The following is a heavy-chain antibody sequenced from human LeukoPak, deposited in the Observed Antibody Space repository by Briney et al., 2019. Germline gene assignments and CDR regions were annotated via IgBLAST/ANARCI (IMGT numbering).Heavy chain of an antibody. CDR1: GFTFSGHW. V-gene: IGHV3-7*01. J-gene: IGHJ4*02. CDR2: INQGGSDK. Sequence: GGSLRLSCAASGFTFSGHWMSWVRQAPGKGLEWVANINQGGSDKYYVDSVKGRFTISRDNANNLPYLQMNRLRGEDTAVYYCTRDRSRAEDDWGQGTLVTVSS. D-gene: IGHD1-14*01. CDR3: TRDRSRAEDD.